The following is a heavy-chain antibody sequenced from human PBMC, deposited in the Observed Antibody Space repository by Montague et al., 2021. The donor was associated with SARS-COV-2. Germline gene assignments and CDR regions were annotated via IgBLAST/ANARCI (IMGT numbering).Heavy chain of an antibody. CDR3: VRVGVSNRYSCFDY. D-gene: IGHD6-13*01. CDR2: SGST. Sequence: SGSTNYNPSLKSRVTTSVDTSKNHLSLRLRSVTAADTAVYYCVRVGVSNRYSCFDYWGQGTLVNVYS. V-gene: IGHV4-61*03. J-gene: IGHJ4*02.